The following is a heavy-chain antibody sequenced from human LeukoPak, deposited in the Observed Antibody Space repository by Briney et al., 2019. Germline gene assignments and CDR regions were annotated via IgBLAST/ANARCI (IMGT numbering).Heavy chain of an antibody. J-gene: IGHJ6*02. CDR3: ARGLGDFWSGYRYRGADYYYGTDV. V-gene: IGHV3-30-3*01. CDR2: ISYDGSNK. D-gene: IGHD3-3*01. CDR1: GFTFSSYA. Sequence: GGSLRLSCAASGFTFSSYAMHWVRQAPGKGLERVAVISYDGSNKYYADSVKGRFTISRDNSKNTLYLQMNSLRAEDTAVYYCARGLGDFWSGYRYRGADYYYGTDVWGQGTTVTVSS.